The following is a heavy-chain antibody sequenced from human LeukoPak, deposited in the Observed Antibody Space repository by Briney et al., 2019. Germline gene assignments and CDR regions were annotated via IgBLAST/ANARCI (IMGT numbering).Heavy chain of an antibody. D-gene: IGHD5-24*01. CDR2: IYYSGST. CDR1: GGSISSSSYY. V-gene: IGHV4-39*01. J-gene: IGHJ4*02. Sequence: SETLSLTCTVSGGSISSSSYYWGWIRQPPGKGLEWIGSIYYSGSTYYNPSLKSRVTISVDTSKNQFSLKLGSVTAADTAVYYCARFRDLFDYWGQGTLVTVSS. CDR3: ARFRDLFDY.